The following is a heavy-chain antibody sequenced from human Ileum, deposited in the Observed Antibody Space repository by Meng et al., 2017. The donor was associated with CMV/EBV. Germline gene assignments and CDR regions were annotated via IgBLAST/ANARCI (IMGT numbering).Heavy chain of an antibody. CDR2: IEGSNDNT. V-gene: IGHV3-23*01. Sequence: EVQLLDSXXXXVXXGGSLGLSCAASGFSLSHNAMTWVRQAPGKGLEWVSAIEGSNDNTHYADSVKGRFAISRDASTNTLYLQMNNLRAEDTAIYYCAKDIFGWAFDYWGHGTLVTVSS. CDR3: AKDIFGWAFDY. J-gene: IGHJ4*01. D-gene: IGHD3-10*02. CDR1: GFSLSHNA.